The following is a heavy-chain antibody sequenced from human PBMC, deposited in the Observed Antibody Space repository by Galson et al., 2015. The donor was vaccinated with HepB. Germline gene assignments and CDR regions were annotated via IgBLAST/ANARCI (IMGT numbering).Heavy chain of an antibody. V-gene: IGHV3-23*01. D-gene: IGHD2-8*01. CDR1: GFTFSSYA. J-gene: IGHJ6*02. Sequence: SLRLSCAASGFTFSSYAINWVRQAPGKGLEWVSRISGSGGRPHYADSVKGRFTISRDNSKNTLYLQMNSLRAEDTAVYYCAKGWSAVFYDMDVWGQGTTVIVSS. CDR2: ISGSGGRP. CDR3: AKGWSAVFYDMDV.